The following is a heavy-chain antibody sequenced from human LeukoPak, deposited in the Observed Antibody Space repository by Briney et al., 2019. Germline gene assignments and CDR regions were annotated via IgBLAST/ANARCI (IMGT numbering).Heavy chain of an antibody. J-gene: IGHJ4*02. D-gene: IGHD6-6*01. Sequence: SETLSLTCTVSGGSISSHYWSWIRQPPGKGLEWIGYIYYSGSTNYNPSLKSRVTISVDTSKNQFSLKLSSVTAADTSVYYCARDSSSLPRDYWGQGTLVTVSS. V-gene: IGHV4-59*11. CDR3: ARDSSSLPRDY. CDR1: GGSISSHY. CDR2: IYYSGST.